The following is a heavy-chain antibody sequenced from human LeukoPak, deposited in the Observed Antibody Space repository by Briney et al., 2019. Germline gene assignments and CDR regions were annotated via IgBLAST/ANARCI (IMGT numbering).Heavy chain of an antibody. CDR3: ARGSRDGYNHFDY. V-gene: IGHV4-61*02. CDR2: IYTSGST. J-gene: IGHJ4*02. Sequence: SETPSLTCTVSGGSISSGSYYWSWIRQPAGKGLEWIGRIYTSGSTNYNPSLKSRVTISVDTSKNQFSLKLSSVTAADTAVYYCARGSRDGYNHFDYWGQGTLVTVSS. CDR1: GGSISSGSYY. D-gene: IGHD5-24*01.